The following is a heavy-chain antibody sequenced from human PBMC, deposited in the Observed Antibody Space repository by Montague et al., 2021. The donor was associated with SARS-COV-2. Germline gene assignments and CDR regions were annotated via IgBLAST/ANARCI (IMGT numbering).Heavy chain of an antibody. J-gene: IGHJ3*02. CDR1: GGSISGSSYY. V-gene: IGHV4-39*01. CDR2: IYYSGST. Sequence: SETLSLTCTVSGGSISGSSYYWGWIRQPPGKGLEWIGSIYYSGSTYYNPSLKSRVTISVDTSKNQFSLKLSSVTAADTAAYYCARQENSSGWFKPDAFDIWGQGTMVTVSS. CDR3: ARQENSSGWFKPDAFDI. D-gene: IGHD6-19*01.